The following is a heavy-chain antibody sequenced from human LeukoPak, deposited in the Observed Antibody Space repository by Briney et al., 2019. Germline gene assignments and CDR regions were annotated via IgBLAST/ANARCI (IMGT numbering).Heavy chain of an antibody. CDR1: GFTFSSYW. D-gene: IGHD3-16*01. CDR2: INSDGSST. J-gene: IGHJ4*02. CDR3: ARVGGRGSPVSY. Sequence: QPGGSLRLSCAASGFTFSSYWMHWVRQAPGKGLGWVSRINSDGSSTSYADSVKGRFTISRDNAKNTLYLQMNSLRAEDTAVYYCARVGGRGSPVSYWGQGTLVTVSS. V-gene: IGHV3-74*01.